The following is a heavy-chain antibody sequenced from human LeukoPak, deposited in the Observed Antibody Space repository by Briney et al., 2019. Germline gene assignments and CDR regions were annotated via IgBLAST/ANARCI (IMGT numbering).Heavy chain of an antibody. V-gene: IGHV4-61*02. D-gene: IGHD3-22*01. CDR1: GGPVGSGTYY. Sequence: MASETLSLTCTLSGGPVGSGTYYWSCIRQPAGNGLEWIGRMYTSGSTNYNRSLTCRVTISVDTSKNQFSLKVSSVTAADTAVYYCAREGNYYDSSGPPYFQHWGQGTLVTVSS. J-gene: IGHJ1*01. CDR3: AREGNYYDSSGPPYFQH. CDR2: MYTSGST.